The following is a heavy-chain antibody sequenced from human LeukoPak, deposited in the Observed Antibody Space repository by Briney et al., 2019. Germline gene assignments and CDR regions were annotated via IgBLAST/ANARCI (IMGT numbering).Heavy chain of an antibody. D-gene: IGHD3-10*01. CDR2: IIPIFGTA. J-gene: IGHJ4*02. CDR3: ARDVGVRGVIRPYYFDY. Sequence: ASVKVSCKASGGTFSSYAISWVRQAPGQGLEWMGGIIPIFGTANYAQKFQGRVTITADESTSTAYMELSSLRSEDTAVYYCARDVGVRGVIRPYYFDYWGQGTLVTVSS. V-gene: IGHV1-69*13. CDR1: GGTFSSYA.